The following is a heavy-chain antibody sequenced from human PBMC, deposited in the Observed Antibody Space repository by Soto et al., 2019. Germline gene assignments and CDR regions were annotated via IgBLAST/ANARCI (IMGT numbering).Heavy chain of an antibody. D-gene: IGHD5-12*01. CDR2: IYPGDSDT. CDR3: ARRPYGGDVYAFDI. J-gene: IGHJ3*02. Sequence: GESLKISCKGSGYTFTIYWIGWVRQMPGKGLECMGIIYPGDSDTRYSPSFQGQVTISADKSITTAYLQWSSLKASDTAIYYCARRPYGGDVYAFDIWGQGTMVTVSS. CDR1: GYTFTIYW. V-gene: IGHV5-51*01.